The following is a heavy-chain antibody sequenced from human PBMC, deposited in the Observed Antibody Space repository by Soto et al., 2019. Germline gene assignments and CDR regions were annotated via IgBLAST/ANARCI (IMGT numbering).Heavy chain of an antibody. CDR1: GFTFSSYG. Sequence: ESGGGVVQPGRSLRLSCAASGFTFSSYGMHWVRQAPGKGLEWVAVISYDGSNKYYADSVKGRFTISRDNSKNTLYLQMNSLRAEDTAVYYCAKDRGHCSGGSCYSGIYWFDPWGQGTLVTVSS. V-gene: IGHV3-30*18. D-gene: IGHD2-15*01. J-gene: IGHJ5*02. CDR2: ISYDGSNK. CDR3: AKDRGHCSGGSCYSGIYWFDP.